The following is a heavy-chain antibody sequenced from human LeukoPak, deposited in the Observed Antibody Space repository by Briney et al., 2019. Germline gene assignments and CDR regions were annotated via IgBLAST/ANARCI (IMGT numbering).Heavy chain of an antibody. Sequence: GGSLRLSCAASGVTFSSLAMHWVRQAPGKGLEWVAVISHHGSDQYYADSVKGRFTISRDNCKNTLYLQMNSLGAEDTAVYYCAAQPCSVGRCYLDYWGQGTLVTVSS. CDR1: GVTFSSLA. V-gene: IGHV3-30*04. D-gene: IGHD2-15*01. CDR2: ISHHGSDQ. CDR3: AAQPCSVGRCYLDY. J-gene: IGHJ4*02.